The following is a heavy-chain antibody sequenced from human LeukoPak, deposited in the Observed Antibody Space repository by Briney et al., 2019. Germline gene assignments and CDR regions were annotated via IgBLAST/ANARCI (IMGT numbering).Heavy chain of an antibody. CDR3: ARMAISGMCLDF. Sequence: PSETLSLTCNVSGDSISSGDHYWTWTRQTPGKGPQWVGHIFYKGSTYYNPSLESRLKVSIDTSKKQFSLTLSSVTAADTAVYYCARMAISGMCLDFWGQGTSVTVSS. V-gene: IGHV4-30-4*08. J-gene: IGHJ4*02. D-gene: IGHD3-10*01. CDR2: IFYKGST. CDR1: GDSISSGDHY.